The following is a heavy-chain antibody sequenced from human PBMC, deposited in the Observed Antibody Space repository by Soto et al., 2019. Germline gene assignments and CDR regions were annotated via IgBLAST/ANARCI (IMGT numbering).Heavy chain of an antibody. Sequence: QVQLVQSGAEVKKPGASVKVSCKASRYTFKSFGFSWVRQAPGQGLEWMGWISAYNDNAKYAQKVQDRVTMTTDTSTSTAYMELRSLRSDDTAVYYCARDSGSDWYRGDHGMDIWGQGTTVTVSS. CDR1: RYTFKSFG. V-gene: IGHV1-18*01. J-gene: IGHJ6*02. CDR3: ARDSGSDWYRGDHGMDI. CDR2: ISAYNDNA. D-gene: IGHD2-21*02.